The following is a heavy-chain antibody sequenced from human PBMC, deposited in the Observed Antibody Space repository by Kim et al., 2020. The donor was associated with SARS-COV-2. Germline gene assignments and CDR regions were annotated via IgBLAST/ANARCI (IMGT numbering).Heavy chain of an antibody. CDR3: ARARGSYSTSYYYGIDV. V-gene: IGHV4-39*01. J-gene: IGHJ6*02. Sequence: SETLSLTCTVSGGSISSSSYYWGWIRQPPGKGLEWIGSIYYSGSTYYNPPLKSRNTISVDTSKNQFSLKLSSVTAADTAVYYCARARGSYSTSYYYGIDVWGQGTTVTVSS. CDR2: IYYSGST. D-gene: IGHD5-12*01. CDR1: GGSISSSSYY.